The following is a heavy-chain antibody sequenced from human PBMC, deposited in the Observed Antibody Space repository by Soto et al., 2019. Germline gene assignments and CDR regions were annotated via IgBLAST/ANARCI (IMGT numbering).Heavy chain of an antibody. CDR3: ARGFLRSGFDI. V-gene: IGHV6-1*01. D-gene: IGHD1-26*01. CDR1: GDSVSNNNAA. Sequence: KQSQTLSLTCAISGDSVSNNNAAWNWVRQSPSSGLEWLGRTYYRSKWYNEYAVSVKSRMTINPDTSKNQFSLQLNSVTPEDTAVYYCARGFLRSGFDIWGQGTMVTVSS. CDR2: TYYRSKWYN. J-gene: IGHJ3*02.